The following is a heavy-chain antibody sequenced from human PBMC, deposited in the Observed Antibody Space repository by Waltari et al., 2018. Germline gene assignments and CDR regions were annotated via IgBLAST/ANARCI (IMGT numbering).Heavy chain of an antibody. Sequence: QVPLVESGGGVVQPGKSTSPACAAPGFTFSSFALHWVRQAPGKGLEWVAITSYDGTNNYYTDSVKGRFNISRDNSKNTLYLQINALRHEDTAVYFCARDPATKWGVFYFDHWGQGTLVTVSS. J-gene: IGHJ4*02. CDR3: ARDPATKWGVFYFDH. CDR1: GFTFSSFA. D-gene: IGHD7-27*01. V-gene: IGHV3-30*10. CDR2: TSYDGTNN.